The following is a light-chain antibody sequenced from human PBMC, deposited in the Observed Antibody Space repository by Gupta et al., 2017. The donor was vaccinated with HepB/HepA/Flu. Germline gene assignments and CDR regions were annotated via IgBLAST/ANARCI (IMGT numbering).Light chain of an antibody. CDR3: SLYYSGVLI. Sequence: QAEMTQEPSLTVSPGGTVTLTCDSATGTVTGGHYPYWFQQRPGQVPRTLIHDTDIKPSWTPARFSGSLLGGKAALTLSGAQPEDEAEYYCSLYYSGVLIFGGGTKLTVL. V-gene: IGLV7-46*01. CDR1: TGTVTGGHY. CDR2: DTD. J-gene: IGLJ2*01.